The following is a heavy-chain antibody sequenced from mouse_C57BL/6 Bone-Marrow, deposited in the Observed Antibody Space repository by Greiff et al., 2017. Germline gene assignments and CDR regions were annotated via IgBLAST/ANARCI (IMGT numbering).Heavy chain of an antibody. D-gene: IGHD1-1*01. CDR3: ARVTTVVARDLDV. Sequence: QVQLQQPGAELVKPGASVKLSCKASGYTFTSYWMHWVKQRPGQGLEWIGMIHPNSGSTNYNEKFKSKATLTVDKSSSTAYMQLSSLTSEDSAVXYWARVTTVVARDLDVWGTGTSVTVSS. CDR1: GYTFTSYW. V-gene: IGHV1-64*01. J-gene: IGHJ1*03. CDR2: IHPNSGST.